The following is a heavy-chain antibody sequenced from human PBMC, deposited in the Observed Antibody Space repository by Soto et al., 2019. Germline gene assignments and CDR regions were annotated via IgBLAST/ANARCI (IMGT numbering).Heavy chain of an antibody. V-gene: IGHV4-31*03. Sequence: QVQLQESGPGLVKPSETLSLTCSVSGGSITSDHYYWNWIRQRPGKGLEWIGFIYHSGDTYYNPSLRSRVSMSVDTSTNQCSRDLRSVTYAATAVYWCASCRAVAVAGFDPWAQGTQVTVSA. CDR3: ASCRAVAVAGFDP. CDR2: IYHSGDT. CDR1: GGSITSDHYY. J-gene: IGHJ5*02. D-gene: IGHD6-13*01.